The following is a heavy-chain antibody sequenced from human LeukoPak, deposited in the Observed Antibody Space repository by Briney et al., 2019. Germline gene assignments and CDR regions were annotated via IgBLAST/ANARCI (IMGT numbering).Heavy chain of an antibody. D-gene: IGHD2-15*01. J-gene: IGHJ4*01. CDR2: ISSDGGNT. CDR3: AKGRVEHCSGGNCYRNFDY. V-gene: IGHV3-30*18. Sequence: GRSLRLSRAASGFTFSSYEMHWVRQAPGKGLEWVTVISSDGGNTNYADSVKGRLTISRDNSKNTLNLQMNSLRPEDTAVYYCAKGRVEHCSGGNCYRNFDYWGEERLVTVSS. CDR1: GFTFSSYE.